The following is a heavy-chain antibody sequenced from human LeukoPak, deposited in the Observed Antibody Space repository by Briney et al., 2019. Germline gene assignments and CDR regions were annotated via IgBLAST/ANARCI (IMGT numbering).Heavy chain of an antibody. CDR2: IWYDGSNK. V-gene: IGHV3-33*06. CDR3: AKGSHSSGYYVFDY. Sequence: GGSLRLSCAASGFTFSSYGMHWVCQAPGKGLEWVAVIWYDGSNKYYADSVKGRFTISRDNSKNTLYLQMNSLRAEDTAVYYCAKGSHSSGYYVFDYWGQGTLVTVSS. CDR1: GFTFSSYG. J-gene: IGHJ4*02. D-gene: IGHD3-22*01.